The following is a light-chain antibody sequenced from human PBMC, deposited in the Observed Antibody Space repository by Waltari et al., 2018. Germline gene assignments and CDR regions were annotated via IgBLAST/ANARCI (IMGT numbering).Light chain of an antibody. CDR3: QSYDTSLSVV. Sequence: QSVLTQAPSMSGAPGQRVTISCTGSGSNIGAGFDVHWYQQLPRAAPKLLIYGSTSRPLGVPDRFLGSTSGTSASLVIIGLQPEDEAVYYCQSYDTSLSVVFGGGTKLTVL. CDR2: GST. V-gene: IGLV1-40*01. J-gene: IGLJ3*02. CDR1: GSNIGAGFD.